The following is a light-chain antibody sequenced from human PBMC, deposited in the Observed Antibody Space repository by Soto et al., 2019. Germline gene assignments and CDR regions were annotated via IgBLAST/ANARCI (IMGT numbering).Light chain of an antibody. V-gene: IGKV1-39*01. CDR3: QQSYSTPPT. CDR2: AAS. CDR1: QSISSY. Sequence: DLQLSQPPSTLCASVADIGTITCRASQSISSYLNWYQQKPGKAPKLLIYAASSLQSGVPARFSGSGSGTDFTLTISSLQPEDFATYYCQQSYSTPPTFGRGTKVDIK. J-gene: IGKJ1*01.